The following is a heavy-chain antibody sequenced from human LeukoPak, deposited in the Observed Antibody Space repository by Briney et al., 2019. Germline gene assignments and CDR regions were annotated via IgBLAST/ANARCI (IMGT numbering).Heavy chain of an antibody. V-gene: IGHV4-39*07. D-gene: IGHD5-24*01. J-gene: IGHJ4*02. CDR1: GGSISSSSYY. Sequence: PSETLSLTCAVSGGSISSSSYYWGWIRQPPGKGLEWIGSIYYSGSTYYNPSLKSRVTISVDTSKNQFSLKLSSVTAADTAVYYCARLEVGWLQPDYWGQGTLVTVSS. CDR2: IYYSGST. CDR3: ARLEVGWLQPDY.